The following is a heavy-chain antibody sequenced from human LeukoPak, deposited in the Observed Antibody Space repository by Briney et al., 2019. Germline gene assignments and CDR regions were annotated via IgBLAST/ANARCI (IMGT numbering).Heavy chain of an antibody. CDR3: ARESWPSLYYYGSGSERNWFDP. Sequence: GGSLRLSCAASGFTFSSYSMNWVRQAPGKGLEWVSSISSSSSYIYYADSVKGRFTISGDNAKNSLYLQMNSLRAEDTAVYYCARESWPSLYYYGSGSERNWFDPWGQGTLVTVSS. CDR1: GFTFSSYS. CDR2: ISSSSSYI. D-gene: IGHD3-10*01. J-gene: IGHJ5*02. V-gene: IGHV3-21*01.